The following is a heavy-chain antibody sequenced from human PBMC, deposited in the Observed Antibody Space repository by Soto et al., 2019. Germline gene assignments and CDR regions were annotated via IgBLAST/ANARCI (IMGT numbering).Heavy chain of an antibody. CDR1: GDSIRSSSY. CDR2: INNSGST. J-gene: IGHJ4*02. Sequence: SETLSLTCTVSGDSIRSSSYLGWIRQPPGKGLEWIGEINNSGSTNYNPSLKSRVTISVDTSKNQFSLKLTSVTAADTAVYYCARDKITGLFDYWGQGTLVTSPQ. CDR3: ARDKITGLFDY. V-gene: IGHV4-38-2*02. D-gene: IGHD2-8*02.